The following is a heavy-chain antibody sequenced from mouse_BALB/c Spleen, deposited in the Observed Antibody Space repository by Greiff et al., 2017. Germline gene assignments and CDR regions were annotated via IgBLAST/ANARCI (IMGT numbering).Heavy chain of an antibody. Sequence: VQLVESGAELVRPGTSVKISCKASGYTFTNYWLGWVKQRPGHGLEWIGDIYTGGGYTNYNEKFKGKATLTADTSSSTAYMQLSSLTSEDSAVYFCATTRSTMITTGAMDYWGQGTSVTVSS. CDR2: IYTGGGYT. J-gene: IGHJ4*01. V-gene: IGHV1-63*02. D-gene: IGHD2-4*01. CDR1: GYTFTNYW. CDR3: ATTRSTMITTGAMDY.